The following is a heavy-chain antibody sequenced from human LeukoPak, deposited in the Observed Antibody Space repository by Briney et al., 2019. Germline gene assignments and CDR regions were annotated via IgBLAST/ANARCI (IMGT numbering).Heavy chain of an antibody. V-gene: IGHV1-2*02. D-gene: IGHD2-2*02. CDR3: ARDREIVVVPAAIGSDY. CDR1: GYTFTGYY. J-gene: IGHJ4*02. Sequence: ASVKVSCKASGYTFTGYYMHWARQAPGQGLEWMGWINPNSGGTNYAQKFQGRVTMTRDTSISTAYMELSRLRSDDTAVYYCARDREIVVVPAAIGSDYWGQGTLVTVSS. CDR2: INPNSGGT.